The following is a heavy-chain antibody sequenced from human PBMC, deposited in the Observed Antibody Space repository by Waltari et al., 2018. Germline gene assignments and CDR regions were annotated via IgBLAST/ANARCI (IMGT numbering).Heavy chain of an antibody. CDR3: ARDRGITSSERFDY. CDR1: DFTVSSGS. J-gene: IGHJ4*02. D-gene: IGHD6-6*01. Sequence: EVQLVESGGGLIQPGGSLRLSCAASDFTVSSGSMTWVRRAPGRGLEWVSVIHSGGTTYYADSVKGRFTISRDNSKNTLFLQMNSLRAEDTAVYYCARDRGITSSERFDYWGQGTLVTVSS. CDR2: IHSGGTT. V-gene: IGHV3-53*01.